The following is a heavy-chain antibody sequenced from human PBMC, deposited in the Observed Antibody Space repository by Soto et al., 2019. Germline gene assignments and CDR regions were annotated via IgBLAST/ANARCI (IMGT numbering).Heavy chain of an antibody. CDR1: GFTFDDYT. CDR2: ISWDGGST. Sequence: PGGSLRLSCAASGFTFDDYTMHWVRQAPGKGLEWVSLISWDGGSTYYADSVKGRFTISRDNSKNSLYLQMNSLRTEDTALYYCAKDIRGPGYGGDYYYGMDVWGQGTTVTVSS. D-gene: IGHD5-12*01. CDR3: AKDIRGPGYGGDYYYGMDV. J-gene: IGHJ6*02. V-gene: IGHV3-43*01.